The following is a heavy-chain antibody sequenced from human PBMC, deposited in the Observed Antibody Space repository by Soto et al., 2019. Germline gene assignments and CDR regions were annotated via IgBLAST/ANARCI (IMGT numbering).Heavy chain of an antibody. J-gene: IGHJ4*02. V-gene: IGHV3-23*01. Sequence: WGPLRLSWAAAGCTFSNYAMSWVSQAQGKGLEWVSAISGSGGSTYYADSVKGRFTISRDNSKNTLYLQMNSLRAEDTAVYYCAKGGYSSSWYNAEYYFDYWGQGTLVTVSS. CDR3: AKGGYSSSWYNAEYYFDY. D-gene: IGHD6-13*01. CDR1: GCTFSNYA. CDR2: ISGSGGST.